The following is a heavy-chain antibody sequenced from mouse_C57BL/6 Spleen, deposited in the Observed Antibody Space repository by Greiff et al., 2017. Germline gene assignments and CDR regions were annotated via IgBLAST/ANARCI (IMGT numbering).Heavy chain of an antibody. Sequence: VQLQQSGPELVKPGASVKISCKASGYTFTDYYMNWVKQSHGKSLEWIGDINPNNGGTSYNQKFKGKATLTVDKSSSTAYMELRSLTSEDSAVYYCARSGYYDGSSFDYWGQGTTLTVSS. CDR1: GYTFTDYY. V-gene: IGHV1-26*01. CDR3: ARSGYYDGSSFDY. D-gene: IGHD1-1*01. CDR2: INPNNGGT. J-gene: IGHJ2*01.